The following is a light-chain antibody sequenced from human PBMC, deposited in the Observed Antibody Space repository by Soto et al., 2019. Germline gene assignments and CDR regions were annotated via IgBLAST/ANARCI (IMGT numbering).Light chain of an antibody. CDR3: QQYNNWPLT. CDR2: GAS. Sequence: EIVMTQSPATLSVSPGERATLSCRASQSVSDNLAWYQQKSGQAPRLLIYGASTRATGIPARFSGSGSGTEFTLTISSLQSEDFVVYYCQQYNNWPLTFGGGTKVEIK. CDR1: QSVSDN. J-gene: IGKJ4*01. V-gene: IGKV3D-15*01.